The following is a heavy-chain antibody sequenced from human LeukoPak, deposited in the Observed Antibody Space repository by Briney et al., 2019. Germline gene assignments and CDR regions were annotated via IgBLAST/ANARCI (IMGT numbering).Heavy chain of an antibody. J-gene: IGHJ4*02. CDR2: IIPIFGTA. CDR3: ARSGGVVVPAADFDY. Sequence: SVKVSCKASGGTFSSYAISWVRQAPGQGLEWMGGIIPIFGTANYAQKFQGRVTITADESTSTAYMELSSLRSEDTAVYYCARSGGVVVPAADFDYWGQGTLVTVSS. CDR1: GGTFSSYA. D-gene: IGHD2-2*01. V-gene: IGHV1-69*13.